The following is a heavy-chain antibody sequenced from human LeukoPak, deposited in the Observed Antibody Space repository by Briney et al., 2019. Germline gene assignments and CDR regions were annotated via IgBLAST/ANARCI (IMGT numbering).Heavy chain of an antibody. CDR3: ARAYYSDAFDI. D-gene: IGHD3-10*01. CDR2: ISSSGSTI. V-gene: IGHV3-48*03. J-gene: IGHJ3*02. CDR1: GFTFSSYE. Sequence: PGGSLRLSCAAPGFTFSSYEMNWVRQAPGKGLEWVSYISSSGSTIYYADSVKGRFTISRDNAKNSLYLQMNSLRAEDTAVYYCARAYYSDAFDIWGQGTMVTVSS.